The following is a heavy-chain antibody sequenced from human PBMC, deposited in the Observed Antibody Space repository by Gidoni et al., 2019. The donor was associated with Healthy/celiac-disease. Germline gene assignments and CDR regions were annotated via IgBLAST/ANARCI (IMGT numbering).Heavy chain of an antibody. CDR1: GFTFSSYS. D-gene: IGHD6-13*01. V-gene: IGHV3-21*01. CDR3: ARVVSSSWYTPIDY. J-gene: IGHJ4*02. CDR2: ISSSSSYI. Sequence: EVQLVESGGGLVKPGGSLRLSCAASGFTFSSYSMNWVRQAPGKGLEWVSSISSSSSYIYYADSVKGRFTISRDNAKNSLYLQMNSLRAEDTAVYYCARVVSSSWYTPIDYWGQGTLVTVSS.